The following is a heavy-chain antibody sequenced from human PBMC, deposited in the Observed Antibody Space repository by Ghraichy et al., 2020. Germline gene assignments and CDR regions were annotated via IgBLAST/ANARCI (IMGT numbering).Heavy chain of an antibody. Sequence: GGSLRLSCAASGFTFSSYAMYWVRKPPGKGLEWVAALSYDGSKEYYADFVEGRFTISRDTSKTTLYLQKNRLRAEDTCIYYCARGPYGIDVWGKGTTVTVSS. CDR3: ARGPYGIDV. CDR2: LSYDGSKE. CDR1: GFTFSSYA. J-gene: IGHJ6*04. V-gene: IGHV3-30*04.